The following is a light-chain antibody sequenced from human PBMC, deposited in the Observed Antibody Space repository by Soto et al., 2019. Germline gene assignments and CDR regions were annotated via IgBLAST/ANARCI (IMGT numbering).Light chain of an antibody. CDR1: QDITSA. J-gene: IGKJ4*01. CDR2: DVS. Sequence: AIPLTQSPSSLSASIGDRVAITCRASQDITSALAWYQQKPGRPPKLLIYDVSSLESDVPSRFSGSGSGTDFILTISSLQPEDFATYYCQHFKDSPLTFGGGTNVEI. CDR3: QHFKDSPLT. V-gene: IGKV1D-13*01.